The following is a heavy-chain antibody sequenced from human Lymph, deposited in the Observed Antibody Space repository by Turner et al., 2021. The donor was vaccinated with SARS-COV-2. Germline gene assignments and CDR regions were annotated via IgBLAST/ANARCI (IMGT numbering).Heavy chain of an antibody. D-gene: IGHD4-17*01. CDR2: ISISSSYI. CDR3: ARDIPTTADYFDY. CDR1: GFTFSTYS. Sequence: EVQLVESGGGLVKPGGSVRLSCAASGFTFSTYSMNWVRQSPGKGLEWISSISISSSYIYYADSVKGRFTISRDDAKNSLYLQMNSLRAEDTAVYFCARDIPTTADYFDYWGQGTLVTVSS. V-gene: IGHV3-21*01. J-gene: IGHJ4*02.